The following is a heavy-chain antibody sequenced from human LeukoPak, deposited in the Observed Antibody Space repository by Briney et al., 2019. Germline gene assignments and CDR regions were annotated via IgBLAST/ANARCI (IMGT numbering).Heavy chain of an antibody. Sequence: SETLSLTCTVSGGSISSSSYYWGWIRQPPGKGLEWVGSIYYSGSTYYNPSLKSRVTISVDTSKNQFSLKLSSVTAADTAVYYCARDRLLRSDYDFWSGYPYFDYWGQGTLVTVSS. V-gene: IGHV4-39*07. D-gene: IGHD3-3*01. CDR2: IYYSGST. CDR3: ARDRLLRSDYDFWSGYPYFDY. J-gene: IGHJ4*02. CDR1: GGSISSSSYY.